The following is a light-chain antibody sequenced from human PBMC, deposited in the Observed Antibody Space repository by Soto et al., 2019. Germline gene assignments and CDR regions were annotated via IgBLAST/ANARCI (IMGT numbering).Light chain of an antibody. CDR2: EVS. CDR1: GSFVSGYNY. J-gene: IGLJ1*01. V-gene: IGLV2-14*01. Sequence: HSALTQLASVSDSPVQSITISCPGSGSFVSGYNYVSWYQQHPGQARKLMIYEVSNRPSGVSNRFSGSTSGKTGSVTISGLQAEDEAEYYWSSYTSSSTRGFGTGTKVTV. CDR3: SSYTSSSTRG.